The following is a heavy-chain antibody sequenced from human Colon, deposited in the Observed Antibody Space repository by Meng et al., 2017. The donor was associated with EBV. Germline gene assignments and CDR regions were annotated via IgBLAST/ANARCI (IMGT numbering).Heavy chain of an antibody. J-gene: IGHJ4*02. V-gene: IGHV4-30-4*01. CDR2: IYYSGST. D-gene: IGHD5-12*01. CDR1: GCSIISGDYY. CDR3: ARDRGGLGAFDY. Sequence: EHLRQCGLGLVKPSQTLSLTSPVSGCSIISGDYYWSWIRQPPGKGLEWIGYIYYSGSTYYNPSLKSRVTISVDTSKNQFSLKLSSVTAADTAVYYCARDRGGLGAFDYWGQGTLVTVSS.